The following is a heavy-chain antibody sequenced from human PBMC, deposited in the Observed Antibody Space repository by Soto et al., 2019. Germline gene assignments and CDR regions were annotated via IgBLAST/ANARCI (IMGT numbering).Heavy chain of an antibody. J-gene: IGHJ4*02. CDR2: IYYSGST. V-gene: IGHV4-30-4*01. CDR3: ARVTRLLWFGELSPLDY. D-gene: IGHD3-10*01. CDR1: GGSISSGDYY. Sequence: SETLSLTCTVSGGSISSGDYYWSWIRQPPGKGLEWIGYIYYSGSTYYNPSLKSRVTISVDTSKNQFSLKLSSVTAADTAVYYCARVTRLLWFGELSPLDYWGQGTLVTVSS.